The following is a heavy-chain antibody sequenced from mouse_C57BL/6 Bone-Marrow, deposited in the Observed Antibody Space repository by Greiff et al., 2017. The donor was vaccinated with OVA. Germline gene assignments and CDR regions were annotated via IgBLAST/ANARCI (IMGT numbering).Heavy chain of an antibody. CDR2: IDPETGGT. Sequence: VQLQQSGAELVRPGASVTLSCKASGYTFTDYEMHWVKQTPVHGLEWIGAIDPETGGTAYNQKFKGKAILTAYKSSSTAYMELRSLTSEDSAVYYCTRGARWDYWGQGTSVTVSS. CDR3: TRGARWDY. V-gene: IGHV1-15*01. J-gene: IGHJ4*01. CDR1: GYTFTDYE.